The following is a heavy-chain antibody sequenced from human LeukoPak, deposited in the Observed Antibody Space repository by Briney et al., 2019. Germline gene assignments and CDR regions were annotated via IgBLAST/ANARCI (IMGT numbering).Heavy chain of an antibody. V-gene: IGHV3-7*01. CDR1: GFSFNNYW. CDR3: ARGIASGIDFFDP. D-gene: IGHD3-9*01. Sequence: GGSLRLSCAASGFSFNNYWMTWVRQAPGEGLEWVANIKQDGSEQYYVDSVRGRFTISRDNTKNSLYLQMNSLRAEDMAVYYCARGIASGIDFFDPWGQGTLVTVSS. J-gene: IGHJ5*02. CDR2: IKQDGSEQ.